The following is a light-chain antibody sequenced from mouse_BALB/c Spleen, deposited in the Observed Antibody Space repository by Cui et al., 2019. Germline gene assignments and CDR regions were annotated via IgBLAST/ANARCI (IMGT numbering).Light chain of an antibody. CDR1: EKIYSN. J-gene: IGKJ4*01. CDR3: QHFWGTPFT. CDR2: AAT. V-gene: IGKV12-46*01. Sequence: DIQMTQSPASLSVPVGETVTIPCRASEKIYSNLAWYQQKQGKYPQLLVYAATNLADGVPSRFSGSGSGTQYSLKINSLQSEDFGSYYCQHFWGTPFTFGSGTKLEIK.